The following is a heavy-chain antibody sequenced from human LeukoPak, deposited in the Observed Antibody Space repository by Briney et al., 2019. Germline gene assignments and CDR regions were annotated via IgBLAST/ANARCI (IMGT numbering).Heavy chain of an antibody. V-gene: IGHV4-59*08. CDR1: GGSISSYY. D-gene: IGHD3-22*01. CDR3: ATSLGSTHYYDTSGYYSAFYFDY. CDR2: IYYSGST. Sequence: SETLSLTCTVSGGSISSYYWSWLRQPPGKGLEWIGYIYYSGSTNYNPSLKSRVTISVDTSKNQFSLKLSSVTAADTAVYYCATSLGSTHYYDTSGYYSAFYFDYWGQGTLVAVSS. J-gene: IGHJ4*02.